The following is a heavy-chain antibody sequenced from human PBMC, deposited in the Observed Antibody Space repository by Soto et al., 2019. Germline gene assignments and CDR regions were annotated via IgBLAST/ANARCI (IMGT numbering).Heavy chain of an antibody. D-gene: IGHD7-27*01. CDR1: EYSFSSFE. J-gene: IGHJ2*01. Sequence: QLVESGGGLIQTGGSMRLSCIGSEYSFSSFEMNWVRQAPGKGLEGVSYMSPSGADIKYADSVKCRFTISRDNSKKSLFLQMHSLRADVTAIYSCARTLGNLYLELWGRGTLVTVSS. CDR3: ARTLGNLYLEL. CDR2: MSPSGADI. V-gene: IGHV3-48*03.